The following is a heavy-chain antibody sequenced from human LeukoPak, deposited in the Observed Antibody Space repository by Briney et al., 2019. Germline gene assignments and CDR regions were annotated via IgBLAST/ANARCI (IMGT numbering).Heavy chain of an antibody. J-gene: IGHJ4*02. V-gene: IGHV3-23*01. CDR1: GFIFSDYA. Sequence: GGSLRLSCAASGFIFSDYAMSWVRQAPGKGLEWVSAISDSKRGGTTYYADSVKGRFTISRDTSKNTLYLQMSSLRVEDTAVYYCAKVPNYYDTTTYYGWGQGTLVAVSS. CDR3: AKVPNYYDTTTYYG. CDR2: ISDSKRGGTT. D-gene: IGHD3-22*01.